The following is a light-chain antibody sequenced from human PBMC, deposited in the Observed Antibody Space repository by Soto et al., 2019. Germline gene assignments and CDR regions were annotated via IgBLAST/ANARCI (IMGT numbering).Light chain of an antibody. CDR1: SSDVGNYNY. CDR2: EVT. CDR3: TSYAGTNTLI. V-gene: IGLV2-8*01. J-gene: IGLJ2*01. Sequence: QSALTQPPSASGSPGQSVAISCTGTSSDVGNYNYVSWYQHHPGKAPKLMISEVTKRPSGVPDRFSGSKSGNTASLTVSGLQAEDEADYYFTSYAGTNTLIFGGGTKLTVL.